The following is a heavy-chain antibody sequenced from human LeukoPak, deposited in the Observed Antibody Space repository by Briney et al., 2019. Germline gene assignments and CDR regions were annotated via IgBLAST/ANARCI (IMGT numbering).Heavy chain of an antibody. CDR3: GSCSGGSCHSGWFDP. D-gene: IGHD2-15*01. J-gene: IGHJ5*02. CDR1: GFTFSSYA. V-gene: IGHV3-30*04. CDR2: ISYDGSNK. Sequence: PGRSLRLSCAASGFTFSSYAMHWVRQAPGKGLEWVAVISYDGSNKYYADSVKGRFTISRDNSKNTLYLQMNSLRAEDTAVYYCGSCSGGSCHSGWFDPWGQGTLVTVSS.